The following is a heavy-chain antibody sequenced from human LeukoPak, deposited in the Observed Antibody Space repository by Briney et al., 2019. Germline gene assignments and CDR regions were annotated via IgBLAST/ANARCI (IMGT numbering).Heavy chain of an antibody. V-gene: IGHV4-39*01. J-gene: IGHJ3*02. CDR2: IYYSGST. CDR1: GGSISSSSYY. CDR3: ARLTHCSSTSCYAPPGAFDI. Sequence: SETLSLTCTVSGGSISSSSYYWGWIRQPPGKGLEWIGSIYYSGSTYYNPSLKSRVTISVDTSKNQFSLKLSSVTAADTAVYYCARLTHCSSTSCYAPPGAFDIWGQGTMVTVSS. D-gene: IGHD2-2*01.